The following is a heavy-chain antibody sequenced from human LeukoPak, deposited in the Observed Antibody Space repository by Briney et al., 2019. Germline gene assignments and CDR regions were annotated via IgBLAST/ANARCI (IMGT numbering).Heavy chain of an antibody. CDR3: ARHTRITMIVVDSDY. V-gene: IGHV1-69*05. D-gene: IGHD3-22*01. Sequence: SVKVSCKASGGTFSSYAISWVRQAPGQGLEWMGGIIPIFGTANYAQKLQGRVTMTIDTSTSTAYMELRSLRSDDTAVYYCARHTRITMIVVDSDYWGQGTLVTVSS. J-gene: IGHJ4*02. CDR1: GGTFSSYA. CDR2: IIPIFGTA.